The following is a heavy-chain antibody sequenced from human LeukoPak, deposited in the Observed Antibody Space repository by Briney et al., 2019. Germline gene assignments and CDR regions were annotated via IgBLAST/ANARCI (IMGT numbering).Heavy chain of an antibody. J-gene: IGHJ4*02. Sequence: GGSLRLSCAASGFTFSSYGMHWVRQAPGKGLEWVAVISYDGSNKYYADSVKGRFTISRDNSKNTLYLQMNSLRAEDTAVYYCARDREVVRGVVDFDYWGQGTLVTVSS. D-gene: IGHD3-10*01. CDR1: GFTFSSYG. CDR2: ISYDGSNK. CDR3: ARDREVVRGVVDFDY. V-gene: IGHV3-30*03.